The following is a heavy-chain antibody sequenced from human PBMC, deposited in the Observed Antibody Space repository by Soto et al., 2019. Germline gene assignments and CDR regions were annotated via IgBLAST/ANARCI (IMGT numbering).Heavy chain of an antibody. Sequence: QVQLVQSGAEVKKPGSSVKVSCKASGGTFSSYAISWVRQAPGQGLEWMGGIIPIFGTANYAQKFQGRVTITADESTSTAYMELSSLRSEDTAVYYCASKSITGTTYYYYYGMDVWGQGTTVTVSS. CDR1: GGTFSSYA. D-gene: IGHD1-7*01. CDR3: ASKSITGTTYYYYYGMDV. J-gene: IGHJ6*02. CDR2: IIPIFGTA. V-gene: IGHV1-69*01.